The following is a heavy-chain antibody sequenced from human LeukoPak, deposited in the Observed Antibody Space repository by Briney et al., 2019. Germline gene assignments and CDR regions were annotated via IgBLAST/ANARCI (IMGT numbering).Heavy chain of an antibody. V-gene: IGHV1-2*02. D-gene: IGHD5-24*01. CDR3: ARGVEMATTHFDY. CDR2: INPNTDRT. CDR1: GYTFTSYG. J-gene: IGHJ4*02. Sequence: ASVKVSCKASGYTFTSYGVSWVRQAPGQGLEWMGCINPNTDRTDYAQKFQGRVTMTRDTSINTAYMELSRLRFDDTAMYYCARGVEMATTHFDYWAQGTLVTVSS.